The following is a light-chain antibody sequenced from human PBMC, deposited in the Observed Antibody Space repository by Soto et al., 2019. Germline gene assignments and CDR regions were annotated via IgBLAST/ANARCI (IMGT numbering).Light chain of an antibody. CDR3: QQRPNWPLT. Sequence: ELVLTQSPATLSLSPGERATLACRASQSISSHLAWYQQKPGQAPRLLMYDESNRATGIPARFSGSGSGTDFTLTISSLEPEDFAVYYCQQRPNWPLTFGGGTKVEIK. CDR1: QSISSH. J-gene: IGKJ4*01. V-gene: IGKV3-11*01. CDR2: DES.